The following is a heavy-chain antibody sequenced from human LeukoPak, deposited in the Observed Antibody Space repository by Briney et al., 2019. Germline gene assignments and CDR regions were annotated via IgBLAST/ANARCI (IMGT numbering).Heavy chain of an antibody. CDR2: ISSSSSYI. CDR3: ARDRGSGWYIDY. V-gene: IGHV3-21*01. D-gene: IGHD6-19*01. Sequence: GGSLRLSCAASGFTFSSYTMNWVRLAPGKGLEWVSSISSSSSYIYSADSVKGRFTISRDNSQNSLYLQMSSLRADDAAVYYCARDRGSGWYIDYWGQGTLVTVSS. CDR1: GFTFSSYT. J-gene: IGHJ4*02.